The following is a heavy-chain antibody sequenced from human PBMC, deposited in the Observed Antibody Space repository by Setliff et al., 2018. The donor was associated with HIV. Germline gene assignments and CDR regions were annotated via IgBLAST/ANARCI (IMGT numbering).Heavy chain of an antibody. V-gene: IGHV4-59*08. D-gene: IGHD3-10*01. CDR1: GGSISSYY. CDR3: ARQITMVRGVYQPYYYYYMDV. CDR2: IYYSGST. Sequence: SETLSLTCTVSGGSISSYYWSWIRQPPGKGLEWIGYIYYSGSTNYNPSLKSRVTIPVDTSKNQFSLKLSSVTAADTAVYYCARQITMVRGVYQPYYYYYMDVRGKGTTVTVSS. J-gene: IGHJ6*03.